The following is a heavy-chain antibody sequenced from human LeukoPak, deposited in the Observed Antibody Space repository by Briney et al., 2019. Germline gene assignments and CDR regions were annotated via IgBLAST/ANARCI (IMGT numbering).Heavy chain of an antibody. D-gene: IGHD2-15*01. V-gene: IGHV3-33*01. CDR3: ARYCSGGTCKLGYYYYGMDV. Sequence: GGSLRLSCAASGFTFSNYGMHWVRQAPGKGLEWVAAIWYDGSIKYYADSVKGRFSISRDNSKNTLYLQMNSLRAEDTAVYYCARYCSGGTCKLGYYYYGMDVWGQGTTITV. CDR2: IWYDGSIK. CDR1: GFTFSNYG. J-gene: IGHJ6*02.